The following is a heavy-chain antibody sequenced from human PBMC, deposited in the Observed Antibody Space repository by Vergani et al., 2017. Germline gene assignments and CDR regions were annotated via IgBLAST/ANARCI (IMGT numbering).Heavy chain of an antibody. V-gene: IGHV4-39*01. J-gene: IGHJ6*03. CDR1: GGSISSSSYY. D-gene: IGHD3-3*01. CDR3: ARPHLYEARCYYYYMDV. CDR2: IYYSGST. Sequence: QLQLQESGPGLVKPSETLSLTCTVSGGSISSSSYYWGWIRQPPGKGLEWIGSIYYSGSTYYNPSLKSRVPISVDTSKNQFSLKLSSVTAADTAVYYCARPHLYEARCYYYYMDVWGKGTTVTVSS.